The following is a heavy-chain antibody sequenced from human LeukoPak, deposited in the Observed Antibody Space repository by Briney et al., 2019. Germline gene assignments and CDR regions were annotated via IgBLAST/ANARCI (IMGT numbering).Heavy chain of an antibody. V-gene: IGHV3-23*01. CDR1: GFTFSSSA. Sequence: GGSLRLSCAASGFTFSSSAMNWVRQAPGKGLEWVATVSGSGDRMYHADSVKGRFTISRDNSKNTIYLQMNSLRAEDTALYYCAKAAAAPGFDFWGQGTLVTVSS. CDR2: VSGSGDRM. CDR3: AKAAAAPGFDF. J-gene: IGHJ4*02. D-gene: IGHD6-13*01.